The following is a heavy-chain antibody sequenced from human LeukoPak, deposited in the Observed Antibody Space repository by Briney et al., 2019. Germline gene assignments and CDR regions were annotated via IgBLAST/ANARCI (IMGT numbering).Heavy chain of an antibody. J-gene: IGHJ4*02. CDR1: GLTFSDFA. V-gene: IGHV3-30-3*01. CDR3: AGTVGIVGATTGIDY. CDR2: ISYDGNNK. Sequence: GGSLRLSCAASGLTFSDFALHWVRQAPGKGLEWVSVISYDGNNKYYAHSVKGRFTISRDNSKNTLYLQMNSLRAEDTAVYYCAGTVGIVGATTGIDYWGQGTLVTVSS. D-gene: IGHD1-26*01.